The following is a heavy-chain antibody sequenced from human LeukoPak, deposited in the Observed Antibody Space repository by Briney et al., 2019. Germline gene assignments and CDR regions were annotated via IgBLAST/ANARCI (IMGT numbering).Heavy chain of an antibody. D-gene: IGHD6-19*01. CDR2: IYYSGST. CDR1: GGSFSGYY. CDR3: ALDSGWSAFDI. V-gene: IGHV4-34*01. Sequence: SETLSLTCAVYGGSFSGYYWSWIRQPPGKGLEWIGSIYYSGSTYYNPSLKSRVTISVDTSKNQFSLKLSSVTAADTAVYYCALDSGWSAFDIWGQGTMVTVSS. J-gene: IGHJ3*02.